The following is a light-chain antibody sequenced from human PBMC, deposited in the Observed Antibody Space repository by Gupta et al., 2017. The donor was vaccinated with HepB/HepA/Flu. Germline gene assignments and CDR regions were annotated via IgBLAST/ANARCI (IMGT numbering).Light chain of an antibody. CDR3: QAWDSGTPWV. J-gene: IGLJ3*02. CDR2: QDN. V-gene: IGLV3-1*01. Sequence: SYDLTQPPSVSVSPGQTASITCSGDKLGDKYACWYQQQPGQSPVLVIYQDNKRPSGIPERFSGSNSGNTATLTISGTQAMDEADYYCQAWDSGTPWVFGGGTKLTVL. CDR1: KLGDKY.